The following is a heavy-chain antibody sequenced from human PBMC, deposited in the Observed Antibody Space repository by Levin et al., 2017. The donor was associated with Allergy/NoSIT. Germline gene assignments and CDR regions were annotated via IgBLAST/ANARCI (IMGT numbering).Heavy chain of an antibody. J-gene: IGHJ4*02. CDR1: GFTVYNNY. D-gene: IGHD2-8*01. V-gene: IGHV3-66*01. CDR3: ARNVPLTANGY. Sequence: GESLKISCAVSGFTVYNNYMSWVRQAPGKGLEWVSLIYSGGTTQYADSVKGRFTISSDSSKNTLYLQMNSLTPEDTAMYYCARNVPLTANGYWGQGTLVTVSS. CDR2: IYSGGTT.